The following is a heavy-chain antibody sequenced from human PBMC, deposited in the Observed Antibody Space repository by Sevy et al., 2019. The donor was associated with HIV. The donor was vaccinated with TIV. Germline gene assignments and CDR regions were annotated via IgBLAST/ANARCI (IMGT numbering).Heavy chain of an antibody. D-gene: IGHD3-10*01. CDR1: GYTLTELS. CDR3: ATGGRHATLRGNYYGSGTFLDAFDI. V-gene: IGHV1-24*01. J-gene: IGHJ3*02. Sequence: ASVKVSCKVSGYTLTELSMHWVRQAPGKGLEWMGGFDPEDGETIYAQKFQGRVTMTEDTSTDTAYMELSSLGSEDTAVYYCATGGRHATLRGNYYGSGTFLDAFDIWGQGTMVTVSS. CDR2: FDPEDGET.